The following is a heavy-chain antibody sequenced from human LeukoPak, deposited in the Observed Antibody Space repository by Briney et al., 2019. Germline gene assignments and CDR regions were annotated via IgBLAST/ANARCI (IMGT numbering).Heavy chain of an antibody. CDR3: ARLYYDSSGYYQICYFDY. Sequence: PSETLSLTCTVSGGSISSSSYYWRWIRHPPGQGLEWIGSIYYSGSTYYNPSLKSRVTIYVDTSKNQFSLNLSSVTAADTAVYYCARLYYDSSGYYQICYFDYWGQGTLVTVSS. J-gene: IGHJ4*02. D-gene: IGHD3-22*01. CDR2: IYYSGST. V-gene: IGHV4-39*01. CDR1: GGSISSSSYY.